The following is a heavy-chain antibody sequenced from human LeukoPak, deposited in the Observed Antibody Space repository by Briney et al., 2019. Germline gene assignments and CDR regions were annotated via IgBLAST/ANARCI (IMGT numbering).Heavy chain of an antibody. CDR2: ISSSGSSI. CDR3: AREVRSSSYFPWFDP. D-gene: IGHD6-6*01. J-gene: IGHJ5*02. Sequence: GGSLRLSCAASGFTFSSYEMNWVRQAPGKRLEWVSYISSSGSSIHYADSVKGRFTISRDNAKNSVYLQMNSLRAEDTALYYCAREVRSSSYFPWFDPWGQGTLVTVSS. CDR1: GFTFSSYE. V-gene: IGHV3-48*03.